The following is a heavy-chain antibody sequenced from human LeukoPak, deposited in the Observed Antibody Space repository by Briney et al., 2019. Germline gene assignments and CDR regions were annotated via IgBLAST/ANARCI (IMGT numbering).Heavy chain of an antibody. CDR2: IIPIFGTA. CDR1: GGTFSSYA. V-gene: IGHV1-69*01. D-gene: IGHD2-2*01. CDR3: ASRLYCSNTRCRNFPFAY. J-gene: IGHJ4*02. Sequence: WVKVSCKASGGTFSSYAINWVRQAPGQGLEWMGGIIPIFGTANYAQKFQDRVTITADESTSTAYMELSSLRSEDTAIYYCASRLYCSNTRCRNFPFAYWGQGTLVTVSS.